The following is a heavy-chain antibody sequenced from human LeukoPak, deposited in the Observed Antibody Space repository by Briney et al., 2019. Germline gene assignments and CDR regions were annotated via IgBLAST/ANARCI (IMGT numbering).Heavy chain of an antibody. V-gene: IGHV3-23*01. CDR2: ISGSDGST. Sequence: PGGSLRLCCAASGFTLRTYAMSWVRQAPGKGLEWVSAISGSDGSTYYADSVKGRFTISRDNSKNTLYLQMNSLRAEATAVYYCAKDRGLRFLEWFFDYWGQGTLVTVSS. CDR1: GFTLRTYA. CDR3: AKDRGLRFLEWFFDY. D-gene: IGHD3-3*01. J-gene: IGHJ4*02.